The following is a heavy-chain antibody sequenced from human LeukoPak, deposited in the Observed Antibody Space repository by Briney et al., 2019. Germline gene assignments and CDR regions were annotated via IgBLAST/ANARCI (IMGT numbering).Heavy chain of an antibody. V-gene: IGHV3-7*01. CDR2: IKYDGSHK. J-gene: IGHJ4*02. CDR1: GFSFSSYW. Sequence: GGSLRLSCVASGFSFSSYWMAWVRQAPGKGLEWVANIKYDGSHKYYVDSVKGRFSISRDNAKNSVYLQMNSLRVDDTAVYFCASSHDSSGNDWGQGTMVTVSS. D-gene: IGHD3-22*01. CDR3: ASSHDSSGND.